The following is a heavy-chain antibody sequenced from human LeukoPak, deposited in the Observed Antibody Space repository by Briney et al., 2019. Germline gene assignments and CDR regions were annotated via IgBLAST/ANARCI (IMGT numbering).Heavy chain of an antibody. V-gene: IGHV1-2*02. CDR1: GYTFTGYY. CDR2: INPNSGGT. CDR3: ARVWLAPRRSYYFDY. Sequence: ASVKVSCKASGYTFTGYYMHWVRQAPGQGLEWMGWINPNSGGTNYAQKFQGRVTMTRDTSISTAYMELSSLRPEDTAVYYCARVWLAPRRSYYFDYWGQGTLVTVSS. J-gene: IGHJ4*02. D-gene: IGHD1-1*01.